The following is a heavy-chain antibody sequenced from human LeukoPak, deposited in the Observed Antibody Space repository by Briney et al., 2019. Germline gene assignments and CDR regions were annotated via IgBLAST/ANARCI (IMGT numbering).Heavy chain of an antibody. CDR2: IYIDGST. J-gene: IGHJ6*03. CDR3: AREIDGTAAAFYDYYMDV. CDR1: GFTVSSNY. Sequence: GGSLRLSCAASGFTVSSNYMRWVRQAPGKGLEWVSVIYIDGSTYYADSVKGRFTISRDNAMNSLFLQMNSLRAEDTAIYYCAREIDGTAAAFYDYYMDVWGKGTTVTVSS. V-gene: IGHV3-53*01. D-gene: IGHD6-13*01.